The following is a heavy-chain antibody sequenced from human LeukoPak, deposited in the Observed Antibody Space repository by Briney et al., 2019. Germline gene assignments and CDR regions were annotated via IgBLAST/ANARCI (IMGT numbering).Heavy chain of an antibody. J-gene: IGHJ4*02. CDR3: ARAGLGIAARLYYFDY. Sequence: SETLSLTCTVSGGSISSYYWSWIRQPPGKGLEWIGYIYYSGSTNYNPSLKSRVTISVDTSKNQFSLKLSSVTAADTAVYYCARAGLGIAARLYYFDYWGQGTLVTVSS. V-gene: IGHV4-59*08. CDR1: GGSISSYY. CDR2: IYYSGST. D-gene: IGHD6-6*01.